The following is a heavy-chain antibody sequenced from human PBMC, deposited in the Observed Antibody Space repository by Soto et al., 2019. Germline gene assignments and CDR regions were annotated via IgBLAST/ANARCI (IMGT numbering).Heavy chain of an antibody. D-gene: IGHD6-13*01. CDR2: IDTSGSST. CDR1: GFIFTNFW. J-gene: IGHJ4*02. V-gene: IGHV3-74*01. Sequence: PGGSLRLSCEASGFIFTNFWMHWVRQVPGKGLVWVSRIDTSGSSTSYADSVKGRFTISRDNAKNTVSLQMNSLRAEDTGVYYCAKDSWYFDLWSQGXLVTVHS. CDR3: AKDSWYFDL.